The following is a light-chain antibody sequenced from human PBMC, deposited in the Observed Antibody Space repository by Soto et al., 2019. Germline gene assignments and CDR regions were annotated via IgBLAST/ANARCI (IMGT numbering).Light chain of an antibody. J-gene: IGKJ5*01. CDR2: DAS. V-gene: IGKV3-11*01. CDR1: QSVSSY. Sequence: EMVLTQSPATLSLSPGGRPTLSCRASQSVSSYLAWYQQKPGQAPRLLIYDASNRATGIPARFSGSGSGTDFTLTISSLEPEDFAVYYCQQRSNWPITFGQGTRLEIK. CDR3: QQRSNWPIT.